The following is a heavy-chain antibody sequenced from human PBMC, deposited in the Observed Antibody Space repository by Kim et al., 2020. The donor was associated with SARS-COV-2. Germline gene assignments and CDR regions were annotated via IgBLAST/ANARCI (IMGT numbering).Heavy chain of an antibody. D-gene: IGHD1-26*01. CDR2: ISSSSSYI. CDR1: GFTFSSYS. V-gene: IGHV3-21*01. Sequence: GGSLRLSCAASGFTFSSYSMNWVRQAPGKGLEWVSSISSSSSYIYYADSVKGRFTISRDNAKNSLYLQMNSLRAEDTAVYYCARDAGIGRLGRYFDYWGQGTLVTVSS. CDR3: ARDAGIGRLGRYFDY. J-gene: IGHJ4*02.